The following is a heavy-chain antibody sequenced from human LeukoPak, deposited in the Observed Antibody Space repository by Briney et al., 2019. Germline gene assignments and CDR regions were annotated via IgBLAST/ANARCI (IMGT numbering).Heavy chain of an antibody. D-gene: IGHD2-2*01. CDR2: IYYSGST. CDR1: GGSISGSSFSFSGSSYY. J-gene: IGHJ4*02. V-gene: IGHV4-39*07. CDR3: ARVGLGISTHLDY. Sequence: SETLSLTCTVSGGSISGSSFSFSGSSYYWGWIRQPPGKGLEWIGSIYYSGSTYYNPSLESRVTISIDTSKNQFSLKLSSVTAADTAVYFCARVGLGISTHLDYWGQGTLVTVSS.